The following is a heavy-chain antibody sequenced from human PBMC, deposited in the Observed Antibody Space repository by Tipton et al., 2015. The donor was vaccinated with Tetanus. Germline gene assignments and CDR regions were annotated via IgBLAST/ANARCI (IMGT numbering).Heavy chain of an antibody. Sequence: QLVQSGAEVKKPGASVKVSCKASGYTFTSNYIHWVRQAPGHGLEWMGIIYPGSGSTTSAQHLQGRLTMTRDTSTSTVYMELSSLRSEDSAVYYCARDPRTVTTVGKYYYGLDVWGQGTTVTVSS. D-gene: IGHD4-23*01. J-gene: IGHJ6*02. CDR3: ARDPRTVTTVGKYYYGLDV. CDR1: GYTFTSNY. V-gene: IGHV1-46*01. CDR2: IYPGSGST.